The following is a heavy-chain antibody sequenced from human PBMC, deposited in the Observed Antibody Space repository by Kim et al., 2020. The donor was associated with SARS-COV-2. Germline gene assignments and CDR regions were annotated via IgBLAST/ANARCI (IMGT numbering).Heavy chain of an antibody. CDR2: INPNNGDN. CDR3: ARLRDY. V-gene: IGHV1-2*02. Sequence: ASVKVSCRTSGYTFTEYYLMWVRQAPGQGLQWVGWINPNNGDNKSARKFQGRVTFTTDTSISTAYLELRGLTSDDTAVYYCARLRDYWGQGTLVTVSS. CDR1: GYTFTEYY. D-gene: IGHD3-10*01. J-gene: IGHJ4*02.